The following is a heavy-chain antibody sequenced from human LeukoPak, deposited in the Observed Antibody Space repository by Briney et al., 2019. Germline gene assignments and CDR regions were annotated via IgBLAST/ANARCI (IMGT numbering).Heavy chain of an antibody. D-gene: IGHD3-9*01. J-gene: IGHJ6*03. CDR2: IYNRGST. V-gene: IGHV4-59*08. CDR3: ARHLWLTGIQEYYYYDMDV. Sequence: PSETLSLTCTVSGGSISSYNWSWIRHPPGQGMEWVWYIYNRGSTNYYRCLKSRVTISVDTTNNQFSLKLNSVTAADTAVDYCARHLWLTGIQEYYYYDMDVWGKGTTVTVSS. CDR1: GGSISSYN.